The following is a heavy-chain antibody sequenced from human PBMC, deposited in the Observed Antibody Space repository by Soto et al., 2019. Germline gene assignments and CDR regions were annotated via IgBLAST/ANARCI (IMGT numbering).Heavy chain of an antibody. Sequence: ASVKVSCKSSGGTFSSYAISWVRQAPGQGLEWMGGVIPVFGLATYAQKVQGRVTITADKSTNTAYMEVSSLRSEDTAVYYCARGKSYYGSGKGIYDYYSLDVWGQGTTVTVSS. CDR2: VIPVFGLA. D-gene: IGHD3-10*01. J-gene: IGHJ6*02. V-gene: IGHV1-69*10. CDR3: ARGKSYYGSGKGIYDYYSLDV. CDR1: GGTFSSYA.